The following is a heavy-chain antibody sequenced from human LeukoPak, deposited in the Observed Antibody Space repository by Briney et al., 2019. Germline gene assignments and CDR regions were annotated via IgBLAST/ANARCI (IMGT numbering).Heavy chain of an antibody. CDR2: IYTTGSS. CDR1: GGSISSYY. Sequence: SETLSLTCTVSGGSISSYYWSWIRQPAGKGLEWIGRIYTTGSSNYNPSLKSRVTMSVDTSKNQFSLKLSSVTAADTAVYYCARARYYYDSSGYYYYYYMDVWGKGTTVTVSS. J-gene: IGHJ6*03. CDR3: ARARYYYDSSGYYYYYYMDV. D-gene: IGHD3-22*01. V-gene: IGHV4-4*07.